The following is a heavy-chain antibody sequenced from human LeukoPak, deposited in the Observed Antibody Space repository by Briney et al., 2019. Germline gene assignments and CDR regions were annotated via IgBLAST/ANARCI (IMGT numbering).Heavy chain of an antibody. CDR2: ISTSGDTM. CDR1: GFTFRSYE. Sequence: GGSLRLSCTASGFTFRSYEIHWVRQAPGKGLEWISYISTSGDTMYYADSVKGRFTISRDNAKNSVYLHMNSLRAEDTAVYYCARDVDESYYYDSSGNPSGAVDIWGQGTTVTVSS. V-gene: IGHV3-48*03. J-gene: IGHJ3*02. CDR3: ARDVDESYYYDSSGNPSGAVDI. D-gene: IGHD3-22*01.